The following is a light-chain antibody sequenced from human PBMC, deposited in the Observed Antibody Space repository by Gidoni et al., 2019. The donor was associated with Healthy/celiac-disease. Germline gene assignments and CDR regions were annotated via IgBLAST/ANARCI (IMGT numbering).Light chain of an antibody. CDR2: KAS. Sequence: IQLTQSPSTLSAAVGYRVSITCRASQSISSWLAWYQQKTGKAPKLLILKASSLESGVPSRFSGSGSGTEFTLTISSLQPDDFATYYCQQYNSYSWTFGQGTKVEIK. CDR1: QSISSW. CDR3: QQYNSYSWT. J-gene: IGKJ1*01. V-gene: IGKV1-5*03.